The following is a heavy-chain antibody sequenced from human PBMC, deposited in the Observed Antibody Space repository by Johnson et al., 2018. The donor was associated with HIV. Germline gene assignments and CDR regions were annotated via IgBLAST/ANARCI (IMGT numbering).Heavy chain of an antibody. D-gene: IGHD1-14*01. CDR1: GFTFSSYA. Sequence: QVQLVESGGGVVQPGRSLRLSCAASGFTFSSYAMHWVRQAPGKGLEWVAVISYDGSNKYYADSVKGRFTISRDNSKNTLYLQMNSLRAEDTAVYFCARPRRRGVDGFDIWGQGTMVTVSS. J-gene: IGHJ3*02. V-gene: IGHV3-30*04. CDR2: ISYDGSNK. CDR3: ARPRRRGVDGFDI.